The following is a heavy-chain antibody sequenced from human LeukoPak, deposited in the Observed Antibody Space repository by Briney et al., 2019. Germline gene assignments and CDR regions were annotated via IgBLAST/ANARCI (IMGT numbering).Heavy chain of an antibody. CDR3: AKDEAVVVPAAIDYYYYYMDV. CDR1: GFIFTNYG. CDR2: IWHDGSKK. J-gene: IGHJ6*03. V-gene: IGHV3-30*02. Sequence: GGSLRLSCAASGFIFTNYGFHWVRQAPGKGLEWVALIWHDGSKKYYADSVKGRFTISRDTSKSTLYLQMNSLRAEDTAVYYCAKDEAVVVPAAIDYYYYYMDVWGKGTTVTVSS. D-gene: IGHD2-2*02.